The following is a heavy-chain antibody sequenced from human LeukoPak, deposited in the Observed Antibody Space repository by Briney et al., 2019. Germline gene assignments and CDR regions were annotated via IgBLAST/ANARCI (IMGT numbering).Heavy chain of an antibody. CDR3: AYNRNFALDN. V-gene: IGHV4/OR15-8*01. Sequence: PSETLSLTCAVSGASIASHSWCSCVRQPPGEGLEWIGEVYHSGGANYKPSLKSRVTISVDTSRNHFSLKLTSVTAADTAVYFCAYNRNFALDNWGQGTLVTVSS. CDR2: VYHSGGA. D-gene: IGHD1-14*01. J-gene: IGHJ4*01. CDR1: GASIASHSW.